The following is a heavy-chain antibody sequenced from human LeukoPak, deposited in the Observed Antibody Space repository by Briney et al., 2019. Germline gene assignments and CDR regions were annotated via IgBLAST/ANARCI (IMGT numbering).Heavy chain of an antibody. Sequence: GGSLRLSCAASGFTFSNYGMHWVRQAPGKGLEWVAFIRYDGNNKYYADSVKGRFTVSRDNSRNTVYLQMNSLRADDTAVYYCAKDPPQPRSSWFDYWGQGTLVTVSS. CDR2: IRYDGNNK. V-gene: IGHV3-30*02. CDR1: GFTFSNYG. D-gene: IGHD6-13*01. CDR3: AKDPPQPRSSWFDY. J-gene: IGHJ4*02.